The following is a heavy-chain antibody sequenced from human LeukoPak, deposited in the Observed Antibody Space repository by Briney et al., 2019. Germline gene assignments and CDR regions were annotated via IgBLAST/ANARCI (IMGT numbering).Heavy chain of an antibody. V-gene: IGHV3-11*04. Sequence: PGGSLRLSCAASGFTFSDYNMRWIRQAPGKGLEWVSSISRSGSTKYYADSVKGRFTISRDNAKNSLFLQMSSLRAEDTAVYYCASMELLRDYYYYMDVWGKGTTVTVSS. D-gene: IGHD1-26*01. J-gene: IGHJ6*03. CDR3: ASMELLRDYYYYMDV. CDR2: ISRSGSTK. CDR1: GFTFSDYN.